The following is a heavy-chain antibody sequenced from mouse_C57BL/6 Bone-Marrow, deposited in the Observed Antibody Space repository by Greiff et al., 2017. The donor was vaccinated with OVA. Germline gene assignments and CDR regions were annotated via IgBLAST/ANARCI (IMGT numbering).Heavy chain of an antibody. D-gene: IGHD1-1*01. J-gene: IGHJ1*03. CDR2: IYPGGGYT. Sequence: QVQLKQSGAELVRPGTSVKMSCKASGYTFTNYWIGWAKQRPGHGLEWIGDIYPGGGYTNYNEKFKGKATLTADKSSSTAYMQFSSLTSEDSAIYYCAIKTHYCGSSYRYWYFDVWGTGTTVTVSS. CDR3: AIKTHYCGSSYRYWYFDV. CDR1: GYTFTNYW. V-gene: IGHV1-63*01.